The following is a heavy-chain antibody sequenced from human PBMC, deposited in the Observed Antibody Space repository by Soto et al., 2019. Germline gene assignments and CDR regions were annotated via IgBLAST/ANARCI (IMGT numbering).Heavy chain of an antibody. Sequence: SVKVSCKASGGTFSSYAISWVRQAPGQGLEWMGGIIPIFGTANYAQKFQGRVTITADESTSTAYMELSSLRSEDTAVYYCARNKRSSPTHSSSWKHYYYYGMDVWGQGTTVTVAS. V-gene: IGHV1-69*13. CDR2: IIPIFGTA. CDR3: ARNKRSSPTHSSSWKHYYYYGMDV. D-gene: IGHD6-13*01. CDR1: GGTFSSYA. J-gene: IGHJ6*02.